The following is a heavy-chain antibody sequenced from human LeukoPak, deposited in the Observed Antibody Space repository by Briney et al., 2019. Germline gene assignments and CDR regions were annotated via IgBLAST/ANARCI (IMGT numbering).Heavy chain of an antibody. V-gene: IGHV5-51*01. D-gene: IGHD4-23*01. CDR2: IYPGDSDT. J-gene: IGHJ4*02. Sequence: KGGESLKISCKGSGYSFTSYWISRVRQMPGKGLEWMGIIYPGDSDTRYSPSFQGHVTISADKSISTAYLQWSGLRASDTAMYYCARHADYGDNSKLGYWGQGTLVTVSS. CDR1: GYSFTSYW. CDR3: ARHADYGDNSKLGY.